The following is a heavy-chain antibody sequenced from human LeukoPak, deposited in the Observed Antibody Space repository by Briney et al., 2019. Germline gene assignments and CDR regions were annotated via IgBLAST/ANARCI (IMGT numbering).Heavy chain of an antibody. CDR3: ARESNGGYGFDY. V-gene: IGHV1-2*02. CDR2: INPKSGGT. CDR1: GYTFSGYY. D-gene: IGHD5-12*01. J-gene: IGHJ4*02. Sequence: ASVKVSCKASGYTFSGYYMHWVRQAPGQGLEWMGWINPKSGGTNEAQKFHDRVTMTRDTSASTAYMELRSLKSDDTAVYYCARESNGGYGFDYWGQGTPVTVAS.